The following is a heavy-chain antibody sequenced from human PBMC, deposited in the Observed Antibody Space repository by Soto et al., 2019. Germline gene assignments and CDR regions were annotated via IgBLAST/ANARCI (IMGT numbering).Heavy chain of an antibody. V-gene: IGHV4-59*01. Sequence: QVPLQESGPGLVKPSETLSLTCTVSGGSISSYYWSWIRQTPGKGLEWIGYIYYSGSTNYNPSLKSRVKISVDTSKNQFSLKLSSVTAADTAVYYCAREGLSGTIGLYYYYGMDFGGQGTTVTVSS. CDR3: AREGLSGTIGLYYYYGMDF. J-gene: IGHJ6*02. CDR1: GGSISSYY. CDR2: IYYSGST. D-gene: IGHD1-7*01.